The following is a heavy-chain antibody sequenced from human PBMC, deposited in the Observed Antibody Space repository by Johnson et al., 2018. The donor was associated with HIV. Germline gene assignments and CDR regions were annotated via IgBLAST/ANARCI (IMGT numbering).Heavy chain of an antibody. J-gene: IGHJ3*02. CDR1: GFTFSSYA. CDR3: ARVGCSSTSCYPPRGAFDI. D-gene: IGHD2-2*01. Sequence: QVQLVESGGGVVQPGRSLRLSCAASGFTFSSYAMHWVRQAPGKGLEWVAVISYDGSNKYYADSVQVRFPLSRANTKNTLYLQMNSLRAEYTAVYYCARVGCSSTSCYPPRGAFDIWGQGTMVTVSS. V-gene: IGHV3-30*04. CDR2: ISYDGSNK.